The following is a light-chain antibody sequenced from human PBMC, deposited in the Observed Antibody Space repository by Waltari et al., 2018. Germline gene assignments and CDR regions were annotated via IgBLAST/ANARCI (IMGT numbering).Light chain of an antibody. CDR2: EGT. J-gene: IGLJ2*01. V-gene: IGLV2-18*02. CDR1: SSDVGSYNR. Sequence: QSALTQPPSVSGSPGQSVTISCTGTSSDVGSYNRVSWYQQPPGTAPKLMIYEGTNRPSGVSARVSGSKAGNTASLTISGLQADDEADYYCSSYTIRSTWVFGGGTRVTVL. CDR3: SSYTIRSTWV.